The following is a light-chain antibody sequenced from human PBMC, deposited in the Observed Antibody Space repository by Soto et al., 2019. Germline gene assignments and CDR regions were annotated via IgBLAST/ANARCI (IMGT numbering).Light chain of an antibody. CDR2: GVT. V-gene: IGLV2-14*01. Sequence: QSVLTQPASVSGSPGQSITISCTGTSSDIGGYNYVSWYQQHPGKAPKPMIYGVTNRPSGVSNRFSGSKSGNTASLTISGLQAEDEADYYCSSYSSSATLYVFGTGTKVTVL. CDR3: SSYSSSATLYV. J-gene: IGLJ1*01. CDR1: SSDIGGYNY.